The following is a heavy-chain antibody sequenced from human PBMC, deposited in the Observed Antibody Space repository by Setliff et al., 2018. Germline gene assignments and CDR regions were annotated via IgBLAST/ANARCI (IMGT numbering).Heavy chain of an antibody. CDR2: STPTLGT. V-gene: IGHV1-3*04. J-gene: IGHJ3*02. D-gene: IGHD3-22*01. Sequence: ASVKVPARLLDTPSITMLSIGCDRPLDKGLSGWDGSTPTLGTQRLPRASQKFQGRVTITRDTSARTAHMELSSLRSEDTAVYYCARGFYYYGSSRWDVFDIWGQGTMVTLSS. CDR1: DTPSITML. CDR3: ARGFYYYGSSRWDVFDI.